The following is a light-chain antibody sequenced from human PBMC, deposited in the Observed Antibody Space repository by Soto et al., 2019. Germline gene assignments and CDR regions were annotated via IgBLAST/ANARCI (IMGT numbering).Light chain of an antibody. CDR3: SSYRSTSNYV. V-gene: IGLV2-14*01. J-gene: IGLJ1*01. CDR1: RSDIGGYNY. Sequence: QSALTQPASVSGSPGQSITISCTGTRSDIGGYNYVSWYQQHPGKAPKLIIYEVTNRPSGVSHRFSGSKSGDTASLTISGLQAEDEADYYCSSYRSTSNYVSGNGTKVT. CDR2: EVT.